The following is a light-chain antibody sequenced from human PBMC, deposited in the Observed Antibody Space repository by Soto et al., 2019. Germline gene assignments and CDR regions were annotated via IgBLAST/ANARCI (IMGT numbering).Light chain of an antibody. CDR1: SSDVGGYNY. J-gene: IGLJ1*01. CDR2: DVS. Sequence: SALTQPASVSGSPGQSITISCTGTSSDVGGYNYVSWYQQHPGKAPKLMIYDVSNRPSGVSNRFSGSKSGNTASLTISGLQAEDEADYYCSSYTSSSPLVFVTGTKLTVL. V-gene: IGLV2-14*01. CDR3: SSYTSSSPLV.